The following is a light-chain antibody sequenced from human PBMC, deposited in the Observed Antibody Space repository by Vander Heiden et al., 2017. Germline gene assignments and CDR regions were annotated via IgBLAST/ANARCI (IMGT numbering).Light chain of an antibody. CDR1: RFVSSN. J-gene: IGKJ5*01. Sequence: EIVMTQSPDTLSVSPGERATLSCRASRFVSSNVACYQQNPGQASRLLIYDASTRATDIPARFSGSGSGTEFTLTISSLQPEDFAVYYCQQYNNWITFGQGTRLEIK. CDR3: QQYNNWIT. V-gene: IGKV3-15*01. CDR2: DAS.